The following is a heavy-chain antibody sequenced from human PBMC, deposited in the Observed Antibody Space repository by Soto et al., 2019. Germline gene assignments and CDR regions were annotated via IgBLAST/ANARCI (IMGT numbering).Heavy chain of an antibody. Sequence: SVKVSCKASGGTFSSYAISWVRQAPGQGREWMGGIIPIFGTANYAQKFQGRVTITADKSTSTAYMELSSLRAEDTAVYYCARGGLRFLAWATKRPYYYYGMDVWGQGTTVTVSS. V-gene: IGHV1-69*06. D-gene: IGHD3-3*01. CDR1: GGTFSSYA. CDR3: ARGGLRFLAWATKRPYYYYGMDV. J-gene: IGHJ6*02. CDR2: IIPIFGTA.